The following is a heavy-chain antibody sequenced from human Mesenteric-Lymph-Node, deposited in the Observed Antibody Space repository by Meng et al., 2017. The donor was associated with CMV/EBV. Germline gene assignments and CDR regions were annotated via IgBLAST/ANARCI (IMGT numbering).Heavy chain of an antibody. V-gene: IGHV3-15*07. Sequence: SGFTFSNAWMNWVRQAPGKGLEWVGRIKSKTDGGTTDYAAPVKGRFTISRDDSKNTLYLQMNSLKTEDTAVYYCTTIGGSTWVFDYWGQGTLVTVSS. CDR3: TTIGGSTWVFDY. CDR2: IKSKTDGGTT. J-gene: IGHJ4*02. D-gene: IGHD6-6*01. CDR1: GFTFSNAW.